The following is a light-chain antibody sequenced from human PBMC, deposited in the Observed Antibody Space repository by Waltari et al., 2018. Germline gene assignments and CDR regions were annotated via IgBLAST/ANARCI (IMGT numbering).Light chain of an antibody. Sequence: DIVMTQSPDSLAVSLGERATINCKSSQSVLYSSNNKNYLAWYQQKPGPPPKLLIYWASTRESGVPDRFSGSGSGTDFTLTISSLQAEDVAVYYCQQYDSTPPTFGQGTKLEIK. V-gene: IGKV4-1*01. CDR3: QQYDSTPPT. J-gene: IGKJ2*01. CDR1: QSVLYSSNNKNY. CDR2: WAS.